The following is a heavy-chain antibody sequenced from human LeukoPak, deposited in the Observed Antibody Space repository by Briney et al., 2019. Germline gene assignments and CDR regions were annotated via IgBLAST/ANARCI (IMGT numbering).Heavy chain of an antibody. J-gene: IGHJ4*02. CDR1: GFTFSSYE. V-gene: IGHV3-48*03. Sequence: PGGSLRLSCAASGFTFSSYEMNWVRQAPGKGLEWVSYISSSGSTIYYADSVKGRFTISRDNAKNSLYLQMDSLRAEDTAVYYCAREYDFCLSWGQGTLVTVSS. CDR3: AREYDFCLS. D-gene: IGHD3-3*01. CDR2: ISSSGSTI.